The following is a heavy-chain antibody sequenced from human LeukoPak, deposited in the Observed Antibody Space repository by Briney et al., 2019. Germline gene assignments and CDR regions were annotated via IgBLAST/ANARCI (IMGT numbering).Heavy chain of an antibody. V-gene: IGHV3-33*08. CDR2: IWYGGSNK. CDR3: ASPPTYGSGSLFDY. Sequence: PGRSLRLSCAASGFTFSSYGMHWVRQAPGKGLEWVAVIWYGGSNKYYADSVKGRFTISRDNSKNTLYLQMNSLRAEDTAVYYCASPPTYGSGSLFDYWGQGTLVTVSS. CDR1: GFTFSSYG. D-gene: IGHD3-10*01. J-gene: IGHJ4*02.